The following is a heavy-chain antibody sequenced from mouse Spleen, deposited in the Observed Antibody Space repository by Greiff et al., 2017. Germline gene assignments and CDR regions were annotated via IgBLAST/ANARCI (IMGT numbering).Heavy chain of an antibody. CDR3: ARYTTVVASRRYWYFDV. D-gene: IGHD1-1*01. V-gene: IGHV1-82*01. CDR1: GYAFSSSW. J-gene: IGHJ1*01. CDR2: IYPGDGDT. Sequence: QVQLQQSGPELVKPGASVKISCKASGYAFSSSWMNWVKQRPGKGLEWIGRIYPGDGDTNYNGKFKGKATLTADKSSSTAYMQLSSLTSEDSAVYFCARYTTVVASRRYWYFDVWGAGTTVTVSS.